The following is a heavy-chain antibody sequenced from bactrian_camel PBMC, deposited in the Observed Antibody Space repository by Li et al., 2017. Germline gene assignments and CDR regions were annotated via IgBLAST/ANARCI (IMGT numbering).Heavy chain of an antibody. CDR2: IVTGTGST. J-gene: IGHJ4*01. V-gene: IGHV3S1*01. D-gene: IGHD4*01. CDR1: GYTYETMC. Sequence: HVQLVESGGGSVQTGGSLNISCVGSGYTYETMCLGWFREVPGKKREGVASIVTGTGSTYVADSVKGRFTISKDKDNVKNTLYLEMSNLKADDTAMYYCTADTVKASLATIAQFAAYEGQGTQVTVS.